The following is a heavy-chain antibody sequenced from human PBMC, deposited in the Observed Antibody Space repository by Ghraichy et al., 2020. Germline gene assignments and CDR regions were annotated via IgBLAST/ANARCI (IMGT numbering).Heavy chain of an antibody. CDR2: IYSGGST. D-gene: IGHD4-17*01. Sequence: GGSLRLSCAASGFTVSSNYMSWVRQAPGKGLEWVSVIYSGGSTYYADSVKGRFTISRDNSKNTLYLQMNSLRAEDTAVYYCARRFRIGGDYGWIWGQGTLVTVSS. J-gene: IGHJ4*02. CDR1: GFTVSSNY. V-gene: IGHV3-53*01. CDR3: ARRFRIGGDYGWI.